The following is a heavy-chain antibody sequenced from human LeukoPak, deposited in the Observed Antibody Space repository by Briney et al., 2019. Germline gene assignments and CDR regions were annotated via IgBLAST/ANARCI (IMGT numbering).Heavy chain of an antibody. D-gene: IGHD1-26*01. J-gene: IGHJ4*02. CDR1: GGSFSGYY. V-gene: IGHV4-34*01. CDR3: ASSNSGSYSPFDY. Sequence: PSETLSLTCAVYGGSFSGYYWSWIRQPPGKGLEWIGEINHSGSTNYNPSLKSRVTISVDTSKNQFSLKLSSVTAADTAVYYCASSNSGSYSPFDYWGQGTLVTVSS. CDR2: INHSGST.